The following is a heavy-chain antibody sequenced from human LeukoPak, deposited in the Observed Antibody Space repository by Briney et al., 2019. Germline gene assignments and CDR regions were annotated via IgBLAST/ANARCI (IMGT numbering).Heavy chain of an antibody. D-gene: IGHD1-14*01. CDR3: AKDVVAASTGFFDY. Sequence: GGSLRLSCAASGFTFDDYAMHWVRQAPGKGLEWVSGISWNSGSIGYADSVKGRFTIPRDNAKNSLYLQMNSLRAEDMALYYCAKDVVAASTGFFDYWGQGTLVTVSS. V-gene: IGHV3-9*03. CDR1: GFTFDDYA. J-gene: IGHJ4*02. CDR2: ISWNSGSI.